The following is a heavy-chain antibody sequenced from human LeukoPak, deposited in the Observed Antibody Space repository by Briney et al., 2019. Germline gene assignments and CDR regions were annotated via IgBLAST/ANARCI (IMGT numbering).Heavy chain of an antibody. CDR1: GFTFSSYA. V-gene: IGHV3-23*01. CDR3: AKMPVSYSSGWSNFDY. J-gene: IGHJ4*02. D-gene: IGHD6-19*01. Sequence: PGGSLRLSCAASGFTFSSYAMSWVRQTPEKGLEWVSGISGSGGSTYYADSMKGRFTISRDNSKNTLYLQMNSLRAEDTAVYYCAKMPVSYSSGWSNFDYWGQGALVTVSS. CDR2: ISGSGGST.